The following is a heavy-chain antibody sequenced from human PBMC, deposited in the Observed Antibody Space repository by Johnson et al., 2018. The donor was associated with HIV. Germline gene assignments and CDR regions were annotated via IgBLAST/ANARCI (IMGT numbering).Heavy chain of an antibody. J-gene: IGHJ3*02. Sequence: QMLLVESGGGLVKPGGSLRLSFAASGFTFSDYYMSWIRQAPGKGLEWVSYISSSGNTIYYADSVKGRVTISRDNAKKSLYLQMNSLRAEDTAVYYCARDKGRGAFDIWGQGTMVTVSS. D-gene: IGHD3-10*01. V-gene: IGHV3-11*04. CDR1: GFTFSDYY. CDR2: ISSSGNTI. CDR3: ARDKGRGAFDI.